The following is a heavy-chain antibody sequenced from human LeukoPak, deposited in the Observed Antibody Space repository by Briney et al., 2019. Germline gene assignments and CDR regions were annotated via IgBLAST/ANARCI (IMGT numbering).Heavy chain of an antibody. V-gene: IGHV4-4*07. J-gene: IGHJ4*02. D-gene: IGHD3-10*01. CDR3: ARDSPITMAPEYYFDY. Sequence: SETLSLTCTVSGGSISSHYWTWIRQPAGKGLEWIGRIYSSGNTNYNPSLQSRVTMSLDTSKNQFSLKLGSVTAADTAVYYCARDSPITMAPEYYFDYWGQGTLVTVSS. CDR1: GGSISSHY. CDR2: IYSSGNT.